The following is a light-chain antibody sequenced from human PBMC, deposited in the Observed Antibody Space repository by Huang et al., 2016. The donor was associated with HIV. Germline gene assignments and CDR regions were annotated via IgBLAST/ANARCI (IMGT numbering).Light chain of an antibody. CDR2: MSS. J-gene: IGKJ2*01. CDR3: MQGLQTPPT. Sequence: VVTQSPLSLPVAPGQPASISCRSSQSLLHSDGHNLLDWYLQKPGQSPQLLLFMSSNRAPGVSYRCSGSVSGTDFTLEISRVEAEDVGVYYCMQGLQTPPTFGQGTKLEI. CDR1: QSLLHSDGHNL. V-gene: IGKV2-28*01.